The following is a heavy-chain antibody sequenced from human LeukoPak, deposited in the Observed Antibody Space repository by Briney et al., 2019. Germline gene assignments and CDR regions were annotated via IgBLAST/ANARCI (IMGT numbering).Heavy chain of an antibody. J-gene: IGHJ4*02. V-gene: IGHV4-34*01. D-gene: IGHD3-22*01. CDR3: ARGGPYYDSSGYYDFDY. CDR1: GGAFSGYY. Sequence: PSETLSLTCAVYGGAFSGYYWSWIRQPPGKGLEWIGEINHSGSTNYNPSLKSRVTISVDTSKNQFSLNLSSVTAAETAVYYCARGGPYYDSSGYYDFDYWGQGTLVTVSS. CDR2: INHSGST.